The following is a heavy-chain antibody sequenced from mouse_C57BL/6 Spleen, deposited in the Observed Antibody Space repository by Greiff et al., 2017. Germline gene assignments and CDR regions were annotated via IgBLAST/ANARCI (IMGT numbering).Heavy chain of an antibody. J-gene: IGHJ2*01. V-gene: IGHV1-76*01. CDR1: GYTFTDYY. Sequence: QVQLQQSGAELVRPGASVKLSCKASGYTFTDYYINWVKQRPGQGLEWIARIYPGSGNTYYNEKFKGKATLTAEKSSSTAYMQLSSLTSEDAAVYFCARSWEGLLVDYWGQGTTLTVSS. D-gene: IGHD1-1*01. CDR3: ARSWEGLLVDY. CDR2: IYPGSGNT.